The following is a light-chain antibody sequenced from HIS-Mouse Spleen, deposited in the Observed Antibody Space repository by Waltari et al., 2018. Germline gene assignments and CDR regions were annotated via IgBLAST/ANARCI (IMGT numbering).Light chain of an antibody. V-gene: IGLV3-21*02. CDR1: NIGSKS. Sequence: SYVLTQPPSVSVAPGQTARITCGGNNIGSKSVHWYQQKPGQAPVLVVYDDSDRPSGIPGRFSGSNSGNTATLTISRVEDGDEADYYCQVWDSSSDHYVFGTGTKVTVL. J-gene: IGLJ1*01. CDR2: DDS. CDR3: QVWDSSSDHYV.